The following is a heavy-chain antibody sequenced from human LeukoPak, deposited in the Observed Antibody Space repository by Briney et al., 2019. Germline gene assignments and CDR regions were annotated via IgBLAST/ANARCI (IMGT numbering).Heavy chain of an antibody. J-gene: IGHJ4*02. CDR1: GFTFSTHG. V-gene: IGHV3-23*01. CDR2: ISVSGVST. Sequence: GGSLRLSCAASGFTFSTHGMSWVRQAPGRGLEWVSAISVSGVSTYYADSVKGRFTISRDNSKNTLYLQMNSLRVEDTAVYYCAISSGSYDYWGQGTLVTVSS. CDR3: AISSGSYDY. D-gene: IGHD1-26*01.